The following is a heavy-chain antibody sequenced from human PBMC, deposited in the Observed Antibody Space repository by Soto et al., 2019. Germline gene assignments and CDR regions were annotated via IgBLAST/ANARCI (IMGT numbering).Heavy chain of an antibody. CDR3: AINDFWNSFYYYYGMDV. Sequence: SVKVSCKASGGTFSSYAISWVRQAPGQGLEWMGGIIPIFGTANYAQKLQGRVTMTTDTSTSTAYMELRSLRSDDTAVYYCAINDFWNSFYYYYGMDVWGQGTTVTVSS. D-gene: IGHD3-3*01. V-gene: IGHV1-69*05. J-gene: IGHJ6*02. CDR1: GGTFSSYA. CDR2: IIPIFGTA.